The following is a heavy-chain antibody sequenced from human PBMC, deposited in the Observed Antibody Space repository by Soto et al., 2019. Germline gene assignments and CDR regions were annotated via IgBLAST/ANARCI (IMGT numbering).Heavy chain of an antibody. V-gene: IGHV3-33*01. CDR3: ARDGIPGSWGHSYGYGDY. CDR1: GFTFSSYG. Sequence: QVQLVESGGGVVQPGRSLRLSCAASGFTFSSYGMHWVRQAPGKGLEWVAVIWYDGSNKYYADSVKGRFTISRDNSKNTLYLQMNSLRAEDTAVYYCARDGIPGSWGHSYGYGDYWGQGTLVTVSS. D-gene: IGHD5-18*01. CDR2: IWYDGSNK. J-gene: IGHJ4*02.